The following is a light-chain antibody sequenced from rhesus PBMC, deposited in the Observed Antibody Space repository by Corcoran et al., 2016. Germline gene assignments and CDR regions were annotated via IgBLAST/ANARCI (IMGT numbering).Light chain of an antibody. CDR2: EVS. CDR3: SSYAGSNTFI. J-gene: IGLJ1*01. V-gene: IGLV2-23*01. Sequence: QAALTQPPSVSGSPGQSVTISCTGTSNDVGGYDYVSWSQQHPGTAPKLMIYEVSKRPSGVSDRFSGSKSGNTASLTISGLQAEDEADYYCSSYAGSNTFIFGAGTRLTVL. CDR1: SNDVGGYDY.